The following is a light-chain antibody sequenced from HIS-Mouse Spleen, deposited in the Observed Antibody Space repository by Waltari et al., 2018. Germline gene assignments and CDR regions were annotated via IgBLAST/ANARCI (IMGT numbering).Light chain of an antibody. CDR2: WAS. J-gene: IGKJ4*01. CDR3: QQYYSTPT. Sequence: DIVMTQSPDSLAVSLGERATINCKSSQSVLYSSNNKNYLAWYQQKPVQPPKLLIYWASTRESGVPDRFSGSGSGTDFTLTISILQAEDVAVYYCQQYYSTPTFGGGTKVEIK. V-gene: IGKV4-1*01. CDR1: QSVLYSSNNKNY.